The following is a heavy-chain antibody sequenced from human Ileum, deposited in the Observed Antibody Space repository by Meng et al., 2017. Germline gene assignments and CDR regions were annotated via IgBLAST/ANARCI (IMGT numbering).Heavy chain of an antibody. CDR1: GFTFSSYW. J-gene: IGHJ6*02. V-gene: IGHV3-7*01. CDR3: ARDLLGVIMVRGVIAYYYYGMDV. Sequence: GESLKISCTASGFTFSSYWMSWVRQAPGKGLEWVANIKQDESERYYVDSVKGRFTISRDNAKNSLYLQMHSLRAEDTAVYYCARDLLGVIMVRGVIAYYYYGMDVWGQGTTVTVS. CDR2: IKQDESER. D-gene: IGHD3-10*01.